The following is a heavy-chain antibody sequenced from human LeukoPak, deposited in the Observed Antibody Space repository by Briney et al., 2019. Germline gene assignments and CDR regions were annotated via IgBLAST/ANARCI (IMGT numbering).Heavy chain of an antibody. V-gene: IGHV3-7*01. CDR2: IIQDGSEN. CDR1: GFTFSIYW. CDR3: ARVSSLYYYMDV. J-gene: IGHJ6*03. D-gene: IGHD6-13*01. Sequence: PGGSLRLSCTASGFTFSIYWMTWVRQAPGKGLEWVANIIQDGSENYYVDSVKGRFTISRDNAKNSLFLQMNSLRAEDTAVYYCARVSSLYYYMDVWGKGTTVTISS.